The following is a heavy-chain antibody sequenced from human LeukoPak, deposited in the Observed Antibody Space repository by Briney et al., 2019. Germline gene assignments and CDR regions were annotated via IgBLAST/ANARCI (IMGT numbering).Heavy chain of an antibody. CDR2: ISWNSGSI. CDR3: AKDRRRGYYGSGSNFDY. Sequence: LAGGSLRLSCAASGFTFDDYAMHWVRQAPGKGLEWVSGISWNSGSIDYADSVKGRFTISRDNAKNSLYLQMNSLRAEDMALYYCAKDRRRGYYGSGSNFDYWGQGTLVTVSS. CDR1: GFTFDDYA. V-gene: IGHV3-9*03. D-gene: IGHD3-10*01. J-gene: IGHJ4*02.